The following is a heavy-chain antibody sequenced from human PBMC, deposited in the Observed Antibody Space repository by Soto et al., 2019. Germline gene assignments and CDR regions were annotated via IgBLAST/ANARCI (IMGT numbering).Heavy chain of an antibody. CDR3: ARDLLRTQQPTPYYYYYGMDV. Sequence: EVQLVESGGGLVQPGGSLRLSCAASGFTFSSYSMNWVRQAPGKGLEWVSYISSSSSTIYYADSVKGRFTISRDNAKNSLYLQMNSLRDEDTAVYYCARDLLRTQQPTPYYYYYGMDVWGQGTTVTVSS. D-gene: IGHD6-13*01. J-gene: IGHJ6*02. V-gene: IGHV3-48*02. CDR2: ISSSSSTI. CDR1: GFTFSSYS.